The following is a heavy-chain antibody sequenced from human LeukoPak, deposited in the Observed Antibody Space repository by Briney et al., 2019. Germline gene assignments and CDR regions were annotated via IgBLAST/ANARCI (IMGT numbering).Heavy chain of an antibody. D-gene: IGHD3-10*01. V-gene: IGHV3-48*03. CDR2: ISSSGSTI. CDR3: ALWFGELSADY. CDR1: GFTFSSYE. J-gene: IGHJ4*02. Sequence: GGSLRLSCAASGFTFSSYEMNWVRQAPGKGLEWVSYISSSGSTIYYADSVKGRFTISRDNAKNSLHLQMNSLRAEDTAVYYCALWFGELSADYWGQGTLVTVSS.